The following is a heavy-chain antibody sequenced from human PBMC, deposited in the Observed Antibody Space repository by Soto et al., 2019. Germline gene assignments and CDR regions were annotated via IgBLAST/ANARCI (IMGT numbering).Heavy chain of an antibody. V-gene: IGHV3-30*18. D-gene: IGHD3-10*01. CDR2: ISYDGSNK. Sequence: PGGSLRLSCAASGFTFSSYGMHWVRQAPGKGLEWVAVISYDGSNKYYADSVKGRFTISRDNSKNTLYLQMNSLRAEDTAVYYCAKAPRPYGSGSYPDYWGQGTLVTVS. J-gene: IGHJ4*02. CDR3: AKAPRPYGSGSYPDY. CDR1: GFTFSSYG.